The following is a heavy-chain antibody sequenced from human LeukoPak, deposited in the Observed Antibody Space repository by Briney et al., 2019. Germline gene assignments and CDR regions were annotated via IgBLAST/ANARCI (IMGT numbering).Heavy chain of an antibody. CDR3: ARVQLGYCSSTSCYTFDY. CDR2: ISYDGSNK. J-gene: IGHJ4*02. Sequence: GRSLRLSCAASGFTFSSYAMHWVRQAPGKGLEWVAVISYDGSNKYYADSVKGRFTISRDNSKNTLYLQMNSLRAEATAVYYCARVQLGYCSSTSCYTFDYWGQGTLVTVSS. CDR1: GFTFSSYA. V-gene: IGHV3-30-3*01. D-gene: IGHD2-2*01.